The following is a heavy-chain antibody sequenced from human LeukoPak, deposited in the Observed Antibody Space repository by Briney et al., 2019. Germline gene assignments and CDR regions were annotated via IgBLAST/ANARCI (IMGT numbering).Heavy chain of an antibody. D-gene: IGHD2-2*01. CDR3: ARVAVVVPAAPLDY. CDR2: MNPNSGNT. V-gene: IGHV1-8*01. J-gene: IGHJ4*02. CDR1: GYTFTSYD. Sequence: EASVKVSCKASGYTFTSYDINWVRQATGQGLEWMGWMNPNSGNTGYAQKFQGRVTITRNTSISTAYMELSSLRSEDTAVYYCARVAVVVPAAPLDYWGQGTLVTVSS.